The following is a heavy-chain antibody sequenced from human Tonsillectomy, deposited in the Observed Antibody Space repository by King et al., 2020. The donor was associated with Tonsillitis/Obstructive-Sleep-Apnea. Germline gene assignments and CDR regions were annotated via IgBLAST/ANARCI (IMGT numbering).Heavy chain of an antibody. D-gene: IGHD3-16*01. CDR2: IKQDGSEK. V-gene: IGHV3-7*01. CDR1: GFTISSYW. J-gene: IGHJ4*02. CDR3: AREGGHGMGFDY. Sequence: VQLVESGGGLVQSGGSLRLSCAASGFTISSYWMSWVRQAPGKGLEWVANIKQDGSEKHYVDSVKGRFTISRDNAKNSLYLQLNSLRAEDKAVYYCAREGGHGMGFDYWGQGTLVTDSS.